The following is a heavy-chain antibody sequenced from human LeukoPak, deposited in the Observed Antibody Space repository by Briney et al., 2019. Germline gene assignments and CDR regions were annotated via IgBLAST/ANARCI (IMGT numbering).Heavy chain of an antibody. CDR3: ARSPIGYCSGGSCPYPFDY. CDR1: GFTFSSYS. Sequence: PLGALRLSCAASGFTFSSYSMNWVRQAPGKGLEWVSYISSSSSTIYYADSVKGRFTISRDNANNSLYLQMNSLRAEDTAVYYCARSPIGYCSGGSCPYPFDYWGQGTLVTVSS. J-gene: IGHJ4*02. D-gene: IGHD2-15*01. V-gene: IGHV3-48*04. CDR2: ISSSSSTI.